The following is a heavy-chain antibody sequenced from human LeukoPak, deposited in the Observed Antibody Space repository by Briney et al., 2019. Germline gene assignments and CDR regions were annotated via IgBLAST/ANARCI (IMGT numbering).Heavy chain of an antibody. D-gene: IGHD3-3*01. CDR3: ARGNPGITIFGVVIRRVYYFDY. CDR2: MNPNSGNT. Sequence: ASVKVSCKASGYTFTSYDINRVRQATGQGLEWMGWMNPNSGNTGYAQKFQGRVTMTRNTSMSTAYMELSSLRSEDTAVYYCARGNPGITIFGVVIRRVYYFDYWGQGTLVTVSS. CDR1: GYTFTSYD. V-gene: IGHV1-8*01. J-gene: IGHJ4*02.